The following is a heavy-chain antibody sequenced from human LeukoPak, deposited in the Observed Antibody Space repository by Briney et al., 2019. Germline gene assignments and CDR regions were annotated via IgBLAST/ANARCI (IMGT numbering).Heavy chain of an antibody. CDR2: ISGSGGST. CDR1: GFTFSSYA. Sequence: PGGSLRLSCAASGFTFSSYAMSWVRQAPGKGLEWVSAISGSGGSTYYADSVKGRFTISRDNSKNTLYLQMNSLRAEDTAVYYCAKETPSIVVVPAAPRGPNWFDPWGQGALVTVSS. CDR3: AKETPSIVVVPAAPRGPNWFDP. V-gene: IGHV3-23*01. J-gene: IGHJ5*02. D-gene: IGHD2-2*01.